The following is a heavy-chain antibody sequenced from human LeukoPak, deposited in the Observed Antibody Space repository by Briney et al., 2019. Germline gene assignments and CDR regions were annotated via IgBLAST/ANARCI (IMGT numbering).Heavy chain of an antibody. D-gene: IGHD3-10*01. CDR2: ISGSGGST. J-gene: IGHJ4*02. CDR3: ARGFRILWFGELLGYFDY. V-gene: IGHV3-23*01. CDR1: GFTFSSYG. Sequence: GGSLRLSCAASGFTFSSYGMSWVRQAPGKGLEWVSAISGSGGSTYYADSVKGRFTISRDNAKNSLYLQMNSLRAEDTAVYYCARGFRILWFGELLGYFDYWGQGTLVTVSS.